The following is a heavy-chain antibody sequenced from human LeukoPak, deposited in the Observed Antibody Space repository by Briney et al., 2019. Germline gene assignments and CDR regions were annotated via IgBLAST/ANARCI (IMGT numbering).Heavy chain of an antibody. Sequence: PGRSLRLSCAASGFTFSTHAMHWVRQVPGKGLEWVATLSYDGNNKHYSDSVKGRFTISRDNSKNTLYLQMNSLRAEDTAVYYCARGPNWNDSDYFDCWGQGTLVTVSS. CDR1: GFTFSTHA. D-gene: IGHD1-1*01. V-gene: IGHV3-30*04. CDR2: LSYDGNNK. J-gene: IGHJ4*02. CDR3: ARGPNWNDSDYFDC.